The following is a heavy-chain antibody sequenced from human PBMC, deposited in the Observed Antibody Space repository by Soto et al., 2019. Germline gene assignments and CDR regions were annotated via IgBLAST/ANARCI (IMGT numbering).Heavy chain of an antibody. CDR3: ARDYRQYWIGGSCYLMDV. Sequence: GLSLRLSCAASGFTFSSYAMHWVRQGPGKGLEWVAVISYDGSNRYYADSVKGLFTISRDNSKNTLYLQMNSLRAEDTAVYYCARDYRQYWIGGSCYLMDVWGQGTTVTVSS. D-gene: IGHD2-15*01. CDR2: ISYDGSNR. V-gene: IGHV3-30-3*01. CDR1: GFTFSSYA. J-gene: IGHJ6*02.